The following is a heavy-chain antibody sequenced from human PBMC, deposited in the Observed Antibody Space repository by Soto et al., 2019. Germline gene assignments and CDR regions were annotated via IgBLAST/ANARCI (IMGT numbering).Heavy chain of an antibody. CDR2: IYYSGST. CDR3: ARLVRGGAWDTAMVTGKYYFDY. CDR1: GGSISSSSYY. Sequence: QLQLQESGPGLVKPSETLSLTCTVSGGSISSSSYYWGWIRQPPGKGLEWIGSIYYSGSTYYNPSLKSRVTIPVDTARTHFSLKLSSVTAADTAVYYCARLVRGGAWDTAMVTGKYYFDYWGQGTLVTVSS. J-gene: IGHJ4*02. V-gene: IGHV4-39*01. D-gene: IGHD5-18*01.